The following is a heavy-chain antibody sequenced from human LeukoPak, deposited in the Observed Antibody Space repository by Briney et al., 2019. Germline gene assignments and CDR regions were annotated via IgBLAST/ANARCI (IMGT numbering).Heavy chain of an antibody. D-gene: IGHD3-22*01. CDR2: IYYSGST. CDR1: GGSISSSSYY. Sequence: ASETLSLTCTVSGGSISSSSYYWGWIRQPPGKGLEWIGSIYYSGSTYYSPSLKSRVTISVDTSKNQFSLKLSSVTAADTAVYYCASLKDSSGHYDAFDIWGQGTMVTVSS. V-gene: IGHV4-39*01. CDR3: ASLKDSSGHYDAFDI. J-gene: IGHJ3*02.